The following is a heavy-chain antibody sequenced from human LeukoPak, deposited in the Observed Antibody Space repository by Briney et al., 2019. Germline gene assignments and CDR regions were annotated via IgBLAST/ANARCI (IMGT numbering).Heavy chain of an antibody. CDR1: VGSSSGYY. Sequence: SETLSLTCAVYVGSSSGYYWSWVRQPPGKGLEWIGEINHSGSTNFNSSLKSRLTISVDTSRNQFSLKLSSVTAADTAVYYCARGVEMAGFDYWGQGNLVTVSS. V-gene: IGHV4-34*01. D-gene: IGHD5-24*01. CDR3: ARGVEMAGFDY. J-gene: IGHJ4*02. CDR2: INHSGST.